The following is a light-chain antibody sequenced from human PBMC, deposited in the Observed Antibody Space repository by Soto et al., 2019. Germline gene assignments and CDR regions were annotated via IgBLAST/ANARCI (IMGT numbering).Light chain of an antibody. V-gene: IGKV3-20*01. CDR3: QPYSSSGT. CDR2: GAS. J-gene: IGKJ1*01. Sequence: EIVLTQSPGTLSLSPGERATLSCRASQSVSNNYLAWYQQKPGQAPRLLIYGASNRATGIPDRFSGSGSGTDSTFTISRLEPEAFAVYYCQPYSSSGTFGQGIKVEIK. CDR1: QSVSNNY.